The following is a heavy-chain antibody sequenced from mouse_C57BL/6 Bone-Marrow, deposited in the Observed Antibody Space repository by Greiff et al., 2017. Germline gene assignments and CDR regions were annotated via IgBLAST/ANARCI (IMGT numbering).Heavy chain of an antibody. Sequence: QVQLQQPGAELVMPGASVKLSCKASGYTFTSYWMHWVKQRPGQGLEWIGEIDPSDSYTNYNQKFKGKYTLTVDKSSSTAYMQLSSLTSEDSAVYYCAREGMLSAWFAYWGQGTLVTVSA. CDR3: AREGMLSAWFAY. CDR2: IDPSDSYT. V-gene: IGHV1-69*01. CDR1: GYTFTSYW. D-gene: IGHD3-2*02. J-gene: IGHJ3*01.